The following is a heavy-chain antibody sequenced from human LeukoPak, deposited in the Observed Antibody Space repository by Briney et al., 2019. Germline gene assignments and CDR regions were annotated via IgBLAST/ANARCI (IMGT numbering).Heavy chain of an antibody. V-gene: IGHV3-74*01. Sequence: GGSLRLSYVGSGFIFSNYYMYWVRQAPGKGLVWVSRIKNAGSDTIYADSVKGRFTISRDNAKNTVYLQMNSLRAEDTAVYYCARGGYGHNMDVWGEGTTVTVSS. CDR2: IKNAGSDT. CDR1: GFIFSNYY. D-gene: IGHD3-10*01. CDR3: ARGGYGHNMDV. J-gene: IGHJ6*03.